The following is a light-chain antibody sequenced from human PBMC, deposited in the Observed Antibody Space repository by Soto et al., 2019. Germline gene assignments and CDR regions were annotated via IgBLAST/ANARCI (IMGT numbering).Light chain of an antibody. Sequence: EIVITQSPATLSVSPGESATLSCRSSQSVSSNLAWHQQKPGQAPRILMYDASTRATGTPARFSGSGSGTEFTLTISSLQSEDFAVYYCQQYIRWPLTFGGGTKVDIK. J-gene: IGKJ4*01. V-gene: IGKV3-15*01. CDR3: QQYIRWPLT. CDR1: QSVSSN. CDR2: DAS.